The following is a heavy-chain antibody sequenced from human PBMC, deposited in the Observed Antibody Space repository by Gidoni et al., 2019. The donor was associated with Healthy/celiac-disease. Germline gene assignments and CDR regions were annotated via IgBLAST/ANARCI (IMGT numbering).Heavy chain of an antibody. D-gene: IGHD3-3*01. V-gene: IGHV4-34*01. CDR2: INHSGST. CDR1: GGSFSGYY. Sequence: QVQLQQWGAGLLKPSETLSLTCAVYGGSFSGYYWSWIRQPPGKGLEWIGEINHSGSTNYNPSLKSRVTISVDTSKNQFSLKLSSVTAADTAVYYCARGITIFGVVIIRRWFDPWGQGTLVTVSS. CDR3: ARGITIFGVVIIRRWFDP. J-gene: IGHJ5*02.